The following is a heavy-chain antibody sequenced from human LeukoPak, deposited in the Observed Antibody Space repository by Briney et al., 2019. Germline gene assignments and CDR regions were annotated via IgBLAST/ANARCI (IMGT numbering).Heavy chain of an antibody. Sequence: GASVKVSCKASGYTFTGYYMHWVRQAPGQGLEWMGWIYPNSGGTNYAQKFQGRVTMTRDTSISTAYMELSRLRSDDTAVYYCARVLIAYCGGDCYSGWFDPWGQGTLVTVSS. J-gene: IGHJ5*02. D-gene: IGHD2-21*02. CDR2: IYPNSGGT. V-gene: IGHV1-2*02. CDR1: GYTFTGYY. CDR3: ARVLIAYCGGDCYSGWFDP.